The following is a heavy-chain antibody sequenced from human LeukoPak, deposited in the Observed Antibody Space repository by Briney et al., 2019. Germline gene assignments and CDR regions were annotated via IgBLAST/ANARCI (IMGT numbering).Heavy chain of an antibody. CDR3: AHIQMGYYGSDNNWFDP. CDR2: IYWNDDK. V-gene: IGHV2-5*01. D-gene: IGHD3-10*01. Sequence: SGPTLVNPTQTLTLTCTFSGFSLSTSGVGVGWIRQPPGKALEWLALIYWNDDKRYSPSLKSRLTITKDTSKNQVVLTMTNMDPVDTATYYCAHIQMGYYGSDNNWFDPWGQGTLVTVSS. J-gene: IGHJ5*02. CDR1: GFSLSTSGVG.